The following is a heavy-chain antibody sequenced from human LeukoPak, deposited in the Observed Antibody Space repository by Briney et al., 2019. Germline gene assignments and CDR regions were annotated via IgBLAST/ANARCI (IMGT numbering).Heavy chain of an antibody. Sequence: PSGTLSLTCAVSGGSISSSNWWSWVRQPPGKGLEWIGEIYHSGSTNYNPSLKSRVTISVDKSKNQFSLKLSSVTAADTAVYYCARDRCGADCSALDGFDIWGQGTKVTVSS. V-gene: IGHV4-4*02. CDR1: GGSISSSNW. J-gene: IGHJ3*02. CDR2: IYHSGST. CDR3: ARDRCGADCSALDGFDI. D-gene: IGHD2-21*01.